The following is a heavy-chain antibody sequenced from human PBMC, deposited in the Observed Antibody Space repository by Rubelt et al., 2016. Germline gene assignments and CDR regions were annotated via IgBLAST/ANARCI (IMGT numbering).Heavy chain of an antibody. CDR1: GYTFTNYE. CDR3: AREKEPNYDRSAYYNSAFDI. CDR2: FSAFTGTT. D-gene: IGHD3-22*01. V-gene: IGHV1-18*01. J-gene: IGHJ3*02. Sequence: QVQLVQSGAEVKKPGASVTVSCKASGYTFTNYEIIWVRQAPGQGLEWMEWFSAFTGTTNFAQKFQDRVSMTTDKSTSAAYMDLRSLRSDDTAVYYCAREKEPNYDRSAYYNSAFDIWGQGTMVTVSS.